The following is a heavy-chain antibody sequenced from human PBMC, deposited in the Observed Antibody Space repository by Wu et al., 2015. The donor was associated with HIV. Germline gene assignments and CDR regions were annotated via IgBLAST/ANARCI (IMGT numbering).Heavy chain of an antibody. CDR1: GYSFTNFD. CDR3: ARGYLVSRETRDYYMDV. J-gene: IGHJ6*03. D-gene: IGHD1-14*01. V-gene: IGHV1-8*03. Sequence: QVQLVQSGAEVKRSGASVKVSCKASGYSFTNFDINWVRQATGQGLEWVGWMNPNTGNRGYAQKFQGRVTFTKNTSISTAYMDLSSLTSADTAVYFCARGYLVSRETRDYYMDVWGKRDHGQCLL. CDR2: MNPNTGNR.